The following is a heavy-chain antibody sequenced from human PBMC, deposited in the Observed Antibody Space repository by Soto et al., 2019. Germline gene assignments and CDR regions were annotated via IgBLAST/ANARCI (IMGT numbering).Heavy chain of an antibody. V-gene: IGHV3-11*01. Sequence: QVQLVESGGGLVKPGGSLRLSCAASGFTFSDFYMSWIRQAPGKGLEWISYISSCGATIYYADSVKGRFTMSRDNARNSLFLQMNSLRAEDTAVYHCASLRSWRVDYWGQGTLVTVSS. CDR1: GFTFSDFY. D-gene: IGHD6-13*01. CDR3: ASLRSWRVDY. J-gene: IGHJ4*02. CDR2: ISSCGATI.